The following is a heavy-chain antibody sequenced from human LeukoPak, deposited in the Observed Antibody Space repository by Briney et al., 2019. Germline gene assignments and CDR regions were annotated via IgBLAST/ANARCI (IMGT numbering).Heavy chain of an antibody. CDR1: GGSISSNNW. J-gene: IGHJ4*02. D-gene: IGHD1-1*01. CDR2: IYHSGSP. V-gene: IGHV4-4*02. Sequence: LETLSLTCAVSGGSISSNNWWGWVRQPPGKGLEWIGEIYHSGSPNYNPSLKSRVTISVDKSRNHFSLNLSSVTAADTAVYYCARVNINNWHSCDYWGQGTLVTVSS. CDR3: ARVNINNWHSCDY.